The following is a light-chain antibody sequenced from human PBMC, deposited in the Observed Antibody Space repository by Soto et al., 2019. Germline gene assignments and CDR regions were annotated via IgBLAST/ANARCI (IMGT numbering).Light chain of an antibody. J-gene: IGLJ2*01. Sequence: QPVLTQPPSASGTPGQRVTISCSGSSSNIGSNPVNWYQQLPGTAPKILVYSNNQRPSGVPDRLSGSKSGTSASLAISGLQSEDEADYYCAAWDDSLNGPVFGGGTKLTVL. CDR3: AAWDDSLNGPV. CDR1: SSNIGSNP. CDR2: SNN. V-gene: IGLV1-44*01.